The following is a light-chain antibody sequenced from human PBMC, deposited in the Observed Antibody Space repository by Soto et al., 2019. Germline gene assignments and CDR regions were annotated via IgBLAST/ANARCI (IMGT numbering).Light chain of an antibody. V-gene: IGKV3-11*01. CDR1: QSVSIY. CDR3: QQRTSWPLLT. Sequence: EIVLTPSPATLSLSPGERATLSCRASQSVSIYLAWYQQKPGQAPRLLIYDASNRATGIPARFSGSGSGTDFTLTISSLEPDDFAVYYCQQRTSWPLLTFGGGTKVDIK. CDR2: DAS. J-gene: IGKJ4*01.